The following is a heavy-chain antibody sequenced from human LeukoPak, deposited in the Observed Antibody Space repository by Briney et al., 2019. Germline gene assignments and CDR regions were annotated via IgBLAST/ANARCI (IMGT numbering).Heavy chain of an antibody. V-gene: IGHV3-23*01. CDR2: ISGSGGST. CDR3: AKAVRGVIITASNY. Sequence: GGPLRLSCAASGFTFSSYAMSWVRQAPGKGLEWVSAISGSGGSTYYADSVKGRFTISRDNSKNTLYLQMNSLRAEDTAVYYCAKAVRGVIITASNYWGQGTLVTVSS. CDR1: GFTFSSYA. J-gene: IGHJ4*02. D-gene: IGHD3-10*01.